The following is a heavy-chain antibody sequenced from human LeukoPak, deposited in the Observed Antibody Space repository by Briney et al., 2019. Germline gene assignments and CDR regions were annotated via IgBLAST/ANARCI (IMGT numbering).Heavy chain of an antibody. J-gene: IGHJ6*04. D-gene: IGHD3-10*02. CDR2: ISSSGCTI. CDR1: GFTFSSYE. CDR3: AELGITMIGGV. V-gene: IGHV3-48*03. Sequence: GGSLRLSCAASGFTFSSYEMNWVRQAPGKGLEWVSYISSSGCTIYYADSVKGRFTISRDNAKNALYLQMNSLRAEDTAVYYCAELGITMIGGVWGKGTTVTISS.